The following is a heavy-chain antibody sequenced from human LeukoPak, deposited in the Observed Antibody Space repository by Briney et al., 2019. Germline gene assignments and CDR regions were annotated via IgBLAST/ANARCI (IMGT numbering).Heavy chain of an antibody. V-gene: IGHV3-23*01. CDR3: AKSGGLSGSGRLAMDV. CDR1: WFTFNTYA. J-gene: IGHJ6*02. Sequence: GGSLRLSCVASWFTFNTYAMRWVRLDPSEGLEGVSGISGSGSSTYYADSVKGRFTSSRDNYNNTLYVQMNSLRVEDTAVYYCAKSGGLSGSGRLAMDVWGQGTTVTVSS. D-gene: IGHD3-10*01. CDR2: ISGSGSST.